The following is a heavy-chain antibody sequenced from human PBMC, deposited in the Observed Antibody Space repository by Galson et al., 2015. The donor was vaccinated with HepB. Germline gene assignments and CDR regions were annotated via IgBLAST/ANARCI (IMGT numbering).Heavy chain of an antibody. CDR3: ARDPSMGYSSGWGRDY. D-gene: IGHD6-19*01. Sequence: SLRLSCAASGLTFSSYAMTWVRQAPGKGLEWVSVITSSGGSTYYTDSVKGRFIISRDNSKNTLYLQMNSLRAEDTAVYYCARDPSMGYSSGWGRDYWGRGTLVTVSS. J-gene: IGHJ4*02. V-gene: IGHV3-23*01. CDR1: GLTFSSYA. CDR2: ITSSGGST.